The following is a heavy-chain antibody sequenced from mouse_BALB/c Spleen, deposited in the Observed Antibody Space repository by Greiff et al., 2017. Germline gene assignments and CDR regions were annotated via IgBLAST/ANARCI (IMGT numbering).Heavy chain of an antibody. CDR3: ARESLGVLRRYAMDY. CDR1: GFTFSSYT. D-gene: IGHD1-1*01. Sequence: EVQRVESGGGLVKPGGSLKLSCAASGFTFSSYTMSWVRQTPEKRLEWVAYISSGGGSTYYPDTVKGRFTISRDNAKNTLYLQMSSLKSEDTAMYYCARESLGVLRRYAMDYWGQGTSVTVSS. V-gene: IGHV5-12-1*01. CDR2: ISSGGGST. J-gene: IGHJ4*01.